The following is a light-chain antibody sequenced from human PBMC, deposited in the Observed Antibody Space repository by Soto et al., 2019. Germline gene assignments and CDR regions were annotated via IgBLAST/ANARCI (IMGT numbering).Light chain of an antibody. J-gene: IGKJ1*01. CDR1: QSISTY. V-gene: IGKV1-39*01. CDR3: QQGYSAPWT. CDR2: AAS. Sequence: DIQMTQSPSSLSASLGDRVTITCRASQSISTYLHWYQQTPGKPPELLIYAASNLQSGVPSRFSGGGSGTDFTLTISRLQPEDFATDYCQQGYSAPWTFGQGTKVEIK.